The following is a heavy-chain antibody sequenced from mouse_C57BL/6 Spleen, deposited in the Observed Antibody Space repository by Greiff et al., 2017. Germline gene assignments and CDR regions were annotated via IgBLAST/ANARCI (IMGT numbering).Heavy chain of an antibody. J-gene: IGHJ3*01. CDR1: GFTFSSYA. CDR3: ARDDYYTFAY. V-gene: IGHV5-4*01. D-gene: IGHD2-12*01. Sequence: EVQLVESGGGLVKPGGSLKLSCAASGFTFSSYAMSWVRQTPEKRLEWVATISDGGSYTYYPDNVKGRFTISRDNAKNNLYLQMSSLKSEDTAMYYCARDDYYTFAYWGQGTLVTVSA. CDR2: ISDGGSYT.